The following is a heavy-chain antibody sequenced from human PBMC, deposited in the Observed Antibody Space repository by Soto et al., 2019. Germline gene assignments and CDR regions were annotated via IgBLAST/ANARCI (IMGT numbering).Heavy chain of an antibody. CDR2: IYWDDDK. V-gene: IGHV2-5*02. D-gene: IGHD6-13*01. Sequence: QITLKESGPTLVKPTQPLTLTCTFSGFSLSTSGVGVGWIRQPPGKALEWLALIYWDDDKRNRPTLKSRLTVTKDTSKNHVVLTMTNMDPVDTATYYCAHYRRQQLYPWGQGTLLTVSS. CDR3: AHYRRQQLYP. CDR1: GFSLSTSGVG. J-gene: IGHJ5*02.